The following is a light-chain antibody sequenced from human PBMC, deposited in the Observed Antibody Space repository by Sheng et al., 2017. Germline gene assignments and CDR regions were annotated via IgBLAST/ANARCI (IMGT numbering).Light chain of an antibody. CDR3: CSYTRSSTYV. CDR2: EGS. V-gene: IGLV2-23*01. CDR1: SSDVGSQNV. Sequence: QSALTQPASVSGSPGESITISCIGTSSDVGSQNVVSWYRQDPGKAPKLMIYEGSERPSGVSNRFSGSKSANTASLTISGLQAEDEADYYCCSYTRSSTYVFGTGTKVTVL. J-gene: IGLJ1*01.